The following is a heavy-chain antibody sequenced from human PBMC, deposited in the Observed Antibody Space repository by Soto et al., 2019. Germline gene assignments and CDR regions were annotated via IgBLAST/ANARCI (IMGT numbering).Heavy chain of an antibody. D-gene: IGHD3-22*01. CDR2: IFWDDAQ. CDR1: GFSLSTSGLG. CDR3: AHRTYDSGGFAFDV. J-gene: IGHJ3*01. Sequence: QITLKESGPPLVKPTQTLTLTCTFSGFSLSTSGLGVGWIRQPPGKALEWLAIIFWDDAQHYSPSLKNRVTATKDTSKNQVVLRMTNVDTVDTATYYCAHRTYDSGGFAFDVWGQGTIVTVSS. V-gene: IGHV2-5*02.